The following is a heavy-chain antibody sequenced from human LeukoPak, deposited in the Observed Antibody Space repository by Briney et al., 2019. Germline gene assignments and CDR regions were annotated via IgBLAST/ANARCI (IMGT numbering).Heavy chain of an antibody. V-gene: IGHV4-30-4*02. J-gene: IGHJ5*02. CDR3: ARHRYYYDSSGYYYQP. D-gene: IGHD3-22*01. Sequence: PSATLSLARTLSARSIRSGGYYWSWIRQHRGKGLEWIGYIYYSGSTYYNPSLKSRVTISVDTSKNQFSLRLSSVTAADTAVYYCARHRYYYDSSGYYYQPWGQGTLVTVSS. CDR1: ARSIRSGGYY. CDR2: IYYSGST.